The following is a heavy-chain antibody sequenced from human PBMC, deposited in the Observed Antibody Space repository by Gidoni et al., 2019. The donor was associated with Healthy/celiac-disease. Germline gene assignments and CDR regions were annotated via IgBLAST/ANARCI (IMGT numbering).Heavy chain of an antibody. CDR3: AKSLPQDIVVVPAAMFGDHYFDY. CDR1: GFTFDDYA. D-gene: IGHD2-2*01. CDR2: ISWNSGSI. V-gene: IGHV3-9*01. Sequence: EVQLVESGGGLVQPGRSLRLSCAASGFTFDDYAMHWVRQAPGKGLEWVSGISWNSGSIGYADSVKGRFTISRDNAKNSLYLQMNSLRAEDTALYYCAKSLPQDIVVVPAAMFGDHYFDYWGQGTLVTVSS. J-gene: IGHJ4*02.